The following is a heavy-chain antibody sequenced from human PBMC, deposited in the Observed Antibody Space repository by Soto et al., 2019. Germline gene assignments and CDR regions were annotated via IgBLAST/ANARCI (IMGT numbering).Heavy chain of an antibody. Sequence: GGSLRLSCAVSGFTFSSYAMSWFRQAPGKGLEWVSYISSSGSTIYYADSVKGRFTISRDNAKNSLYLQMNSLRAEDTAVYYCARSDIVATTHDAFDIWGQGTMVTVSS. CDR1: GFTFSSYA. CDR2: ISSSGSTI. J-gene: IGHJ3*02. V-gene: IGHV3-11*01. CDR3: ARSDIVATTHDAFDI. D-gene: IGHD5-12*01.